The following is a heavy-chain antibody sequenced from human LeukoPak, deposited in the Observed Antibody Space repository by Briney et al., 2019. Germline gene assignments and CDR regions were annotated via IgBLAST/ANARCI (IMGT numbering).Heavy chain of an antibody. CDR1: GGSFSGYY. CDR2: INHSGST. V-gene: IGHV4-34*01. Sequence: SETLSLTCAVYGGSFSGYYWSWIRQPPGKGLEWIGEINHSGSTNYNPSLKSRVTISVDTSKNQFFLKLSSVTAADTAVYYCARGLAGRTIRFDPWGQGTLVTASS. D-gene: IGHD3-3*01. J-gene: IGHJ5*02. CDR3: ARGLAGRTIRFDP.